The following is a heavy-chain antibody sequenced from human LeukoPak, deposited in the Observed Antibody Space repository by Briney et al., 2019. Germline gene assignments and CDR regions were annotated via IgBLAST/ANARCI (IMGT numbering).Heavy chain of an antibody. J-gene: IGHJ4*02. CDR2: IFTSGSA. D-gene: IGHD6-19*01. Sequence: SETLSLTCSVYSDSISTYDWSWIRQPAGKGLEWLGQIFTSGSATYNSSLKSRLTMSVDKSKNQVSLQLISVTAADTAIYYCARHSPSGWYFFDFWGRGALVTVSS. V-gene: IGHV4-4*07. CDR1: SDSISTYD. CDR3: ARHSPSGWYFFDF.